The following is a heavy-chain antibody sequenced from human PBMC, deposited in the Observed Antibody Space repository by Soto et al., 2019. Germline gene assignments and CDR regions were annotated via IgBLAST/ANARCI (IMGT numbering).Heavy chain of an antibody. CDR2: IYYSGST. J-gene: IGHJ6*03. D-gene: IGHD3-10*01. CDR3: AREGGSGIWLRTASDSYYMDV. CDR1: GGSISSYY. V-gene: IGHV4-59*01. Sequence: SETLSLTCTVSGGSISSYYWSWIRQPPGKGLEWIGYIYYSGSTNYNPSLKSRVTISVDTSKNQFSLKLSSVTAADTAVYYCAREGGSGIWLRTASDSYYMDVWGKGTTVTVSS.